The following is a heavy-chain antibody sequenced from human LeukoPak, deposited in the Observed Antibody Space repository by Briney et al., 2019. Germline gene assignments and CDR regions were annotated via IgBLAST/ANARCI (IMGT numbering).Heavy chain of an antibody. D-gene: IGHD5-18*01. Sequence: PSETLSLTCTVSGGSTSSYYWSWIRQPPGKGLEWIGYIYYSGSTNYNPSLKSRVTISVDTSKNQFSLKLSSVTAADTAVYYCASHEYRGYSYGAEYFQHWGQGTLVTVSS. J-gene: IGHJ1*01. CDR2: IYYSGST. CDR1: GGSTSSYY. CDR3: ASHEYRGYSYGAEYFQH. V-gene: IGHV4-59*08.